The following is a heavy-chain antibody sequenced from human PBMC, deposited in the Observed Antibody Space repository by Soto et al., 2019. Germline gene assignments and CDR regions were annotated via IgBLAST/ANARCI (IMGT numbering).Heavy chain of an antibody. D-gene: IGHD1-7*01. CDR1: GGIFSSFS. CDR3: VRGPKAAGGTRWPET. CDR2: IIPMTGTQ. V-gene: IGHV1-69*01. J-gene: IGHJ5*02. Sequence: QVQLVQSGADVKTPGSSVEVSCKASGGIFSSFSITWVRQVPGHGLEWMGGIIPMTGTQNYAEKFQGRLPLNAAAYTAAAHGLVTRRQPLDPAGEYGVRGPKAAGGTRWPETWGLGRVVSVSS.